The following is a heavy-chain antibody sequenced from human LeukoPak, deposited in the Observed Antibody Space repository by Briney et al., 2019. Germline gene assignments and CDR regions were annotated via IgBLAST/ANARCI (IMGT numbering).Heavy chain of an antibody. D-gene: IGHD3-10*01. CDR2: INHSGST. CDR3: VGITMVRGVITLDY. V-gene: IGHV4-34*01. J-gene: IGHJ4*02. Sequence: SETLSLTCAVYGGSFSGYYWSWIRQPPGKGLEWIGEINHSGSTNYNPSLKSRVTISVDTSKNQFSLKLSSVTAADTAVYYCVGITMVRGVITLDYWGQGTLVTVSS. CDR1: GGSFSGYY.